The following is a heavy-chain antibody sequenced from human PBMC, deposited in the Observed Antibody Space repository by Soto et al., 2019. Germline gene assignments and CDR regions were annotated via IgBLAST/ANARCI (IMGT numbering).Heavy chain of an antibody. Sequence: TLSITCNVSGGSITSDNYSWTWIRQPPGQGLEWIPDISYSGSSCYNPSLNSRVNISGDKAKNRVSLRLSCVAAAYTAVYYCARARLLGYYFGSSGQGTLVTDSS. CDR2: ISYSGSS. V-gene: IGHV4-30-4*08. CDR3: ARARLLGYYFGS. D-gene: IGHD3-10*01. CDR1: GGSITSDNYS. J-gene: IGHJ4*02.